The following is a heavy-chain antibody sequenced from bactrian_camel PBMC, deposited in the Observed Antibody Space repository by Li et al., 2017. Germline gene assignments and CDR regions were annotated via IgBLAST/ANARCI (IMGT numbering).Heavy chain of an antibody. D-gene: IGHD1*01. J-gene: IGHJ4*01. CDR2: IITRDGMA. CDR1: GYSVSSYC. V-gene: IGHV3S31*01. Sequence: VQLVESGGGSVQTGGSLRLSCTVSGYSVSSYCVGWFRQGPGKQREEVAKIITRDGMAVYADSVKGRFTVSRDSAVNTLYLQMNSLKPDDTAMYCCAAGRLGRNHCPRRPDAADGNDWGQGTQVTVS. CDR3: AAGRLGRNHCPRRPDAADGND.